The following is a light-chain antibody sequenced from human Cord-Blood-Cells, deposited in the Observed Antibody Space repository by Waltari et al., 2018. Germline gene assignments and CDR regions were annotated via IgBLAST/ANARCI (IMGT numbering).Light chain of an antibody. CDR3: QVWDSSSDHPV. V-gene: IGLV3-21*03. Sequence: SYVLTQPPSVSVAPGKTARITCGGNHIGSNMVPRYQQKPGQAPLLVGYEDSDRPSGIPERFSGSNSGNTATLTISRVEAGDEADYYCQVWDSSSDHPVFGGGTKLTVL. CDR1: HIGSNM. J-gene: IGLJ2*01. CDR2: EDS.